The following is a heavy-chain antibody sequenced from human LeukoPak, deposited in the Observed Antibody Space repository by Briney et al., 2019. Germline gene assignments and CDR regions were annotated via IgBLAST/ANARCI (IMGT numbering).Heavy chain of an antibody. V-gene: IGHV4-4*07. CDR3: ARVSGTVADSYYYYGMDV. CDR1: GGSFSSYY. Sequence: SQTLSLTCTVSGGSFSSYYWSWIRQPAGKGLEWIGRIYTSGSTNYNPSLKSRVTMSVDTSKNQSSLKLSSVTAADTAVYYCARVSGTVADSYYYYGMDVWGQGTTVTVSS. J-gene: IGHJ6*02. CDR2: IYTSGST. D-gene: IGHD4-23*01.